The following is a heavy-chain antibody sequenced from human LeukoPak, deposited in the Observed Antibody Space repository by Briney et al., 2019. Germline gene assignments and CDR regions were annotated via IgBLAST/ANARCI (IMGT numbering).Heavy chain of an antibody. Sequence: SETLSLTCTVSGGSISSYYWSWIRQPPGKGLEWIGYIYYSGSTNYNPSLKSRVTISVDTSKNQFSLKLSSVTAADTAVYYCARVYCSGGSCYLAYFDSWGQGTLVTVSS. J-gene: IGHJ4*02. D-gene: IGHD2-15*01. CDR2: IYYSGST. CDR3: ARVYCSGGSCYLAYFDS. V-gene: IGHV4-59*08. CDR1: GGSISSYY.